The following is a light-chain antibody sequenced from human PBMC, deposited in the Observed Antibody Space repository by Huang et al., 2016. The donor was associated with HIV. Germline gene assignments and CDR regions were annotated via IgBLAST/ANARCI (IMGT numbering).Light chain of an antibody. J-gene: IGKJ1*01. Sequence: DIVMTQSPDSLAVSLGARATIDCKSSQSVLYSSNNKNYLAWYQKKSGQSPKLRIYWASTRESGVPDRFSGSGSGTDFTLTISSLQAEDVAVYFCQQYYSIPWTFGQGTKVEVK. CDR1: QSVLYSSNNKNY. V-gene: IGKV4-1*01. CDR3: QQYYSIPWT. CDR2: WAS.